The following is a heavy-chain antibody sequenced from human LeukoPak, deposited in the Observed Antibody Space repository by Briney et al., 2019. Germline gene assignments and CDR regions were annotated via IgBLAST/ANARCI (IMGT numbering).Heavy chain of an antibody. CDR3: ARLDDCSGGSCYSSDY. CDR1: GFTVSSNY. Sequence: GGSLRLSCAASGFTVSSNYMSWVRQAPGKGLEWVSVIYSGGSTYYADSVKGRFTISRDNSKNTLYLQVNSLRAEDTAVYYCARLDDCSGGSCYSSDYWGQGTLVTVSS. D-gene: IGHD2-15*01. CDR2: IYSGGST. V-gene: IGHV3-53*01. J-gene: IGHJ4*02.